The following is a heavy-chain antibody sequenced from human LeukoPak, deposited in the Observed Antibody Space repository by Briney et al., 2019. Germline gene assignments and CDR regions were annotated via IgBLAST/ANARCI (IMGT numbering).Heavy chain of an antibody. CDR3: ASHSGSYYNY. D-gene: IGHD1-26*01. CDR2: IWYDGSNK. CDR1: GFTFSDYY. V-gene: IGHV3-33*08. J-gene: IGHJ4*02. Sequence: GGSLRLSCAASGFTFSDYYMSWIRQAPGKGLEWVAVIWYDGSNKYYADSVKGRFTISRDNSKNTLYLQMNSLRAEDTAVYYCASHSGSYYNYWGQGTLVTVSS.